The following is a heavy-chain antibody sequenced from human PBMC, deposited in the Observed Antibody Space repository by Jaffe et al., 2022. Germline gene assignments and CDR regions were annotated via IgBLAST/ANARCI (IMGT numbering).Heavy chain of an antibody. V-gene: IGHV4-34*01. Sequence: QVQLQQWGAGLLKPSETLSLTCAVYGGSFSGYYWSWIRQPPGKGLEWIGEINHSGSTNYNPSLKSRVTISVDTSKNQFSLKLSSVTAADTAVYYCARRRRMGSRQAYYDFWSGYHDAFDIWGQGTMVTVSS. D-gene: IGHD3-3*01. J-gene: IGHJ3*02. CDR1: GGSFSGYY. CDR3: ARRRRMGSRQAYYDFWSGYHDAFDI. CDR2: INHSGST.